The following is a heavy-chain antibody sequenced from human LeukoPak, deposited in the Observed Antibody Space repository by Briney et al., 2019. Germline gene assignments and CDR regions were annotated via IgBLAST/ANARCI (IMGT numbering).Heavy chain of an antibody. J-gene: IGHJ4*02. D-gene: IGHD3-3*01. CDR3: ARDGSWSGYYLSSDY. V-gene: IGHV7-4-1*02. Sequence: GASVKVSCKASGYTFTSYAMNWVRQAPGQGLEWMGWINTNTGNPTYAQGFTGRFDFSLDTSVSTAYLQISSLKAEDTAVYYCARDGSWSGYYLSSDYWGQGTLVTVSS. CDR1: GYTFTSYA. CDR2: INTNTGNP.